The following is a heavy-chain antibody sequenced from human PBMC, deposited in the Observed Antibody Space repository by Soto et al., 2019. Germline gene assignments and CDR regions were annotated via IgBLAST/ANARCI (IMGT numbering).Heavy chain of an antibody. CDR1: GFTFSSFS. D-gene: IGHD6-13*01. CDR3: GRDRSRGDFGY. J-gene: IGHJ4*02. CDR2: ITSSSITI. Sequence: EVQLVESGGGLVQPGGSLRLSCAASGFTFSSFSMNWVRQAPGKGLEWLSYITSSSITIYYADSVKGRFTISRDNAKNLLELQKNSLRDEDKGVDYFGRDRSRGDFGYWGPGALVTVSS. V-gene: IGHV3-48*02.